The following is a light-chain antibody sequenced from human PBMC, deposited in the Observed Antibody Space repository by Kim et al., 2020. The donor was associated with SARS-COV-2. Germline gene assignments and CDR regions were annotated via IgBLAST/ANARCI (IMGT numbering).Light chain of an antibody. CDR2: GAS. Sequence: ETVMTQSPATLSVSPGDGATLSCRASQSVSTKLAWYQQKPGQAPRLLIYGASTRATGVPARFSGSGSGTEFTLIITSLQSEDFAVYYCQQYDSWPYTFGQGTKLEIK. CDR3: QQYDSWPYT. CDR1: QSVSTK. V-gene: IGKV3D-15*01. J-gene: IGKJ2*01.